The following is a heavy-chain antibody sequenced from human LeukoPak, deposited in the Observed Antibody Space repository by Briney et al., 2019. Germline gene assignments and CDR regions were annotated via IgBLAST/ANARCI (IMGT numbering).Heavy chain of an antibody. Sequence: SETLSLTCAVSGYSISSGYYWGWIRQPPGKGLEWIGSIYYSGSTYYNPSLKSRVTISVDTSKNQFSLKLSSVTAADTAVYYCASYDFWSGYVDYWGQGTLVTVSS. CDR3: ASYDFWSGYVDY. V-gene: IGHV4-38-2*01. J-gene: IGHJ4*02. CDR2: IYYSGST. CDR1: GYSISSGYY. D-gene: IGHD3-3*01.